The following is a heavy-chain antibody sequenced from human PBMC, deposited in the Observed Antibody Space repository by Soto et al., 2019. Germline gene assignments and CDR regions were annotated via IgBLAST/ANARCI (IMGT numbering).Heavy chain of an antibody. Sequence: QVQLVESGGGVVQPGRSLRLSCAASGFTFSSDVMHWVRQAPGKGLEWVAAIWSDGRNKYYADSVKGRFTISRDNSKNTLYLQVNSLRDEDTDVYYCAREGADYHFDFWGQGTLVTVSS. CDR2: IWSDGRNK. CDR1: GFTFSSDV. V-gene: IGHV3-33*01. D-gene: IGHD3-16*01. CDR3: AREGADYHFDF. J-gene: IGHJ4*02.